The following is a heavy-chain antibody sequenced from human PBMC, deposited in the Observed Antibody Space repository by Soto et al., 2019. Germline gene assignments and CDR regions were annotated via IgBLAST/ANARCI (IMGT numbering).Heavy chain of an antibody. Sequence: SETLSLTCTVSGGSISSYYWSWIRQPPGKGLEWIGYIYYSGSTNYNPSLKSRVTISVDTSKNQFSLKLNSVTAADTAVYYCARDFLTGSVSSSYYGMDVWGQGTTVTVSS. J-gene: IGHJ6*02. CDR3: ARDFLTGSVSSSYYGMDV. D-gene: IGHD3-9*01. CDR1: GGSISSYY. V-gene: IGHV4-59*01. CDR2: IYYSGST.